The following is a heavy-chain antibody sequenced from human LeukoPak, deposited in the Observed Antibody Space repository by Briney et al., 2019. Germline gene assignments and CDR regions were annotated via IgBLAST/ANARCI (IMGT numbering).Heavy chain of an antibody. Sequence: ASVKVSCKASGYTFTSYGISWVRRAPGQGLEWMGWISAYNGNTNYAQKLQGRVTMTTDTSTSTAYMELRSLRSDDTAVYYCARMTGKGYCSGGSCYSYNWFDPWGQGTLVTVSS. CDR3: ARMTGKGYCSGGSCYSYNWFDP. D-gene: IGHD2-15*01. CDR2: ISAYNGNT. V-gene: IGHV1-18*01. CDR1: GYTFTSYG. J-gene: IGHJ5*02.